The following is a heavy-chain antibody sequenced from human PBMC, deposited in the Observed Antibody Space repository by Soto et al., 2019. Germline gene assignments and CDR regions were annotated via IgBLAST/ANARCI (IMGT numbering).Heavy chain of an antibody. CDR2: ISAHNGVK. Sequence: ASVKVSCKASGYSFTNYGISWVRQAPGQGLEWVGWISAHNGVKYYAQKVQGRVTMTIDTSTSTVDMEMRSLRFDDTAVYFCARDRRIPGDPPLDYWGQGTLVTVSS. CDR3: ARDRRIPGDPPLDY. J-gene: IGHJ4*02. D-gene: IGHD2-21*01. V-gene: IGHV1-18*01. CDR1: GYSFTNYG.